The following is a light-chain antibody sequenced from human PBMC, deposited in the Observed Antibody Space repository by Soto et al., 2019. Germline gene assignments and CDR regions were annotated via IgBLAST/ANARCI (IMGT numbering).Light chain of an antibody. J-gene: IGKJ5*01. CDR3: QQLISYPIT. Sequence: DIQITQSPSSLSSYLLDIVTIACRASQGISTYLAWYQQKPGKVPKLLIYAASTLQSGVPLSFSGSGSGTSFTLTISSLQPEDFATYYCQQLISYPITFGQGTRLEIK. CDR1: QGISTY. CDR2: AAS. V-gene: IGKV1-9*01.